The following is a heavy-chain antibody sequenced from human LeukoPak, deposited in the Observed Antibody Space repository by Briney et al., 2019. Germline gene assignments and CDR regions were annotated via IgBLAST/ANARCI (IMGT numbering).Heavy chain of an antibody. V-gene: IGHV4-59*01. CDR2: IYYSGST. J-gene: IGHJ6*04. CDR3: ARVDYDILTGYSMDV. CDR1: GGSISSYY. Sequence: PSETLSLTCTVSGGSISSYYWSWIRQPPGKGLEWIGYIYYSGSTNYNPSLKSRVTISVDTSKNQFSLKLSSVTAADTAVYYCARVDYDILTGYSMDVWGKGTTVTISS. D-gene: IGHD3-9*01.